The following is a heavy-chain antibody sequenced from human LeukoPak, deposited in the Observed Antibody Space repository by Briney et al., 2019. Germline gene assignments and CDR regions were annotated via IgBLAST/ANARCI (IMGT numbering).Heavy chain of an antibody. CDR1: GFTVSSNY. J-gene: IGHJ6*02. CDR3: ARVKVRGYGMDV. CDR2: IYSGGST. Sequence: GGSLRLSCAASGFTVSSNYMSWVRQAPGGGLGWVSVIYSGGSTYYADSVKGRFTISRDNSKNTLYLQMNSLRAEDTAVYYCARVKVRGYGMDVWGQGTTVTVSS. D-gene: IGHD2-21*01. V-gene: IGHV3-53*01.